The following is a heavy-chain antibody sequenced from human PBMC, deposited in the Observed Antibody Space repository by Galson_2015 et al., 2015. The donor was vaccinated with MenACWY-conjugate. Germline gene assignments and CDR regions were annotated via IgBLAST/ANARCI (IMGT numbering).Heavy chain of an antibody. CDR3: ARPASGHSSSCDY. Sequence: QSGAEVKKPGESLKISCTGSGYSFTHYWLGWVRQMPGKGLEWMGIIYPGDSDTRYSPSFQGQVTISADKSISTAYLQWSSLKASDSAMYYCARPASGHSSSCDYWGQGTRVTVSA. D-gene: IGHD6-13*01. CDR2: IYPGDSDT. J-gene: IGHJ4*02. V-gene: IGHV5-51*03. CDR1: GYSFTHYW.